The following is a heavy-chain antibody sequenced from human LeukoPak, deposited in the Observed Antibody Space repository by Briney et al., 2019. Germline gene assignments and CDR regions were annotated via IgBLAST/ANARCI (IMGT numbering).Heavy chain of an antibody. Sequence: PGGSLRLSCAASGFTFSSYGMHWVRQAPGKGLEWVAVIWYDGSNKYYADSVKGRFTISRDNSKNTLYLQMNSLRAEDTAVYYCARDCRPNCARQPGFDSWGQGTLVTVSS. V-gene: IGHV3-33*01. D-gene: IGHD1-1*01. CDR1: GFTFSSYG. CDR2: IWYDGSNK. CDR3: ARDCRPNCARQPGFDS. J-gene: IGHJ5*01.